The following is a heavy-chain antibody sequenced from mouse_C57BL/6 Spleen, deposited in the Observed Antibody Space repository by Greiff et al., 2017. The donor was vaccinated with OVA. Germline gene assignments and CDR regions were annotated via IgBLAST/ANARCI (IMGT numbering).Heavy chain of an antibody. D-gene: IGHD2-4*01. J-gene: IGHJ2*01. CDR1: GYTFTDYE. V-gene: IGHV1-15*01. CDR2: IDPETGGT. CDR3: TRPLRVGYFDY. Sequence: VQLQQSGAELVRPGASVTLSCKASGYTFTDYEMHWVKQTPVHGLVWIGAIDPETGGTAYNQKFKGKAILTADKSSSTAYMELRSLTSEDSAVYYCTRPLRVGYFDYWGQGTTLTVSS.